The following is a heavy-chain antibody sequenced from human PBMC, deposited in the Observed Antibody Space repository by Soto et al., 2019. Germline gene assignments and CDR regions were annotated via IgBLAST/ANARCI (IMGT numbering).Heavy chain of an antibody. Sequence: PSETLSLTCTVSGGSISSYYWSWIRQPPGKGLEWIGYIYYSGSTNYNPSLKSRVTISVDTSKNQFSLKLSSVTAADTAVYYCAREEGEPKGYYYGMDVWGQGTTVTVSS. J-gene: IGHJ6*02. V-gene: IGHV4-59*01. CDR3: AREEGEPKGYYYGMDV. CDR1: GGSISSYY. CDR2: IYYSGST. D-gene: IGHD3-16*01.